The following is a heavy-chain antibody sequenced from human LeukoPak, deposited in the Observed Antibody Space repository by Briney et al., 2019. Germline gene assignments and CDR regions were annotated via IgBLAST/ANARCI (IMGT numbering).Heavy chain of an antibody. CDR1: GFPFNTYW. CDR3: ARVALGSYNWFDP. D-gene: IGHD3-10*01. V-gene: IGHV3-74*01. CDR2: ISPDGSRT. J-gene: IGHJ5*02. Sequence: GGSLRLSCTASGFPFNTYWMNWVRQAPRKGLVWVSRISPDGSRTTYADSVKGRFTISRDNAKNTVYLQMNSLRAEDTAVYYCARVALGSYNWFDPWGQGTLVTVSS.